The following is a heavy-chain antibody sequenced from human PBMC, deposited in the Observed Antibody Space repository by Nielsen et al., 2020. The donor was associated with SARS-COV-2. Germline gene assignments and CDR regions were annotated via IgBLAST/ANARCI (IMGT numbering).Heavy chain of an antibody. CDR3: ARGSSALLWFGELLDY. V-gene: IGHV3-33*01. D-gene: IGHD3-10*01. CDR1: GFTFSSYG. Sequence: GGSLRLSCAASGFTFSSYGMHWVRQAPGKGLEWVAVIWYDGSNKYYADSVKGRFTISRDNSKNTLYLQMNSLRAEDTAVYYCARGSSALLWFGELLDYWGQGTLVTVSS. J-gene: IGHJ4*02. CDR2: IWYDGSNK.